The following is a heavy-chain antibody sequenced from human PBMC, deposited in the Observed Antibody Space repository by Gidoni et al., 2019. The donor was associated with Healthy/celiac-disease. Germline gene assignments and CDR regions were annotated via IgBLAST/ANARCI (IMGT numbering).Heavy chain of an antibody. J-gene: IGHJ3*02. CDR1: GFTFSTYE. D-gene: IGHD4-17*01. Sequence: EVQRVASGGGLVQHGGSLRLSCAASGFTFSTYEMNWVRQAPGKGLEWVSYISSSVSTIYYADSVKGRFTISRDNAKNSLYLQMNSLRAEDTAVYYFARDKFRTVTTLVDAFDIWGQGTMVTVSS. V-gene: IGHV3-48*03. CDR2: ISSSVSTI. CDR3: ARDKFRTVTTLVDAFDI.